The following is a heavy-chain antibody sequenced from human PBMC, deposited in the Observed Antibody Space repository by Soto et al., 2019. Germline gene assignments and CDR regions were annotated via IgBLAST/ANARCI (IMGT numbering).Heavy chain of an antibody. J-gene: IGHJ6*02. CDR1: GGSFSGYY. Sequence: KTSETLSLTCAVYGGSFSGYYWSWIRQPPGNGLEWIGEINHSGSTNYNPSLKSRVTISVDTSKNQFSLKLSSVTAADTAVYYCARMRRPGYYGMDVWGQGTTVTVSS. CDR3: ARMRRPGYYGMDV. V-gene: IGHV4-34*01. D-gene: IGHD3-10*01. CDR2: INHSGST.